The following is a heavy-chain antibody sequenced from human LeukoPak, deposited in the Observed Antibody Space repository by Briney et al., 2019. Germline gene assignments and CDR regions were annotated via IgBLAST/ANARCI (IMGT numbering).Heavy chain of an antibody. Sequence: GGSLRLSCAASGFTFGTYWMAWVREGPGKGLEWVASIREDGSDYMASMKGRFAISRNNAKKSVYLQMNSLRAEDTAVYYCARDVNWGHFDYWGQGTLVTVSS. V-gene: IGHV3-7*01. CDR2: IREDGS. J-gene: IGHJ4*02. D-gene: IGHD7-27*01. CDR3: ARDVNWGHFDY. CDR1: GFTFGTYW.